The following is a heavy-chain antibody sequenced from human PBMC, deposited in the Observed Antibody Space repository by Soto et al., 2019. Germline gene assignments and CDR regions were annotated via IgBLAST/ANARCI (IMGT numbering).Heavy chain of an antibody. Sequence: PSETLSLTCTVSGGSISSSSHYWGWIRQPPGKGLEWIGSMYYSGNTYYNPSLTSRVTISVDTSKNQFSLTLSSVTAADTAVYYCARLTKGYCSGNICFPFWGHGTLVT. CDR1: GGSISSSSHY. V-gene: IGHV4-39*01. J-gene: IGHJ4*01. D-gene: IGHD2-15*01. CDR2: MYYSGNT. CDR3: ARLTKGYCSGNICFPF.